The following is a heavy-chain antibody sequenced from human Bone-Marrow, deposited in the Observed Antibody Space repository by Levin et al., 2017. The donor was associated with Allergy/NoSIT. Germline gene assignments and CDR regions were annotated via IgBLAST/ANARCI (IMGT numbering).Heavy chain of an antibody. CDR2: ISAYNGNT. CDR1: GYTFTSYG. CDR3: ARVRGSSSSLQFPLVPDFDY. Sequence: GESLKISCKASGYTFTSYGISWVRQAPGQGLEWMGWISAYNGNTNYAQKLQGRVTMTTDTSTSTAYMELRSLRSDDTAVYYCARVRGSSSSLQFPLVPDFDYWGQGTLVTVSS. V-gene: IGHV1-18*01. D-gene: IGHD6-6*01. J-gene: IGHJ4*02.